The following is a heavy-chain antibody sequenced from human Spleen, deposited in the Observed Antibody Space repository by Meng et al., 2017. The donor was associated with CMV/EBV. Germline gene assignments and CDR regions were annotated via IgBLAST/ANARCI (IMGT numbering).Heavy chain of an antibody. CDR1: GGSISNSSYY. V-gene: IGHV4-39*07. CDR3: ASRERFDYDFWSGYGFFDY. CDR2: IYYSGTT. J-gene: IGHJ4*02. Sequence: SETLSLTCTVSGGSISNSSYYWGWFRQSPGKGLEWIGSIYYSGTTYYNPSLKSRVTISVDTSKNQFSLSLSSVNAADTAVYYCASRERFDYDFWSGYGFFDYWGQGTLVTVSS. D-gene: IGHD3-3*01.